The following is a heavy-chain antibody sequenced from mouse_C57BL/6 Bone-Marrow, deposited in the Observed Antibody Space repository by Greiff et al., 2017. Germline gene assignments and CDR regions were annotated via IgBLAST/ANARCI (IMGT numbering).Heavy chain of an antibody. CDR2: INPSNGGT. J-gene: IGHJ2*01. D-gene: IGHD1-1*01. V-gene: IGHV1-53*01. CDR3: AREGSSFYFDY. CDR1: GYTFTSYW. Sequence: QVQLQQPGTELVQPGASVKLSCKASGYTFTSYWMHWVKQRPGQGLEWIGNINPSNGGTNYNEKFKSKATLTVDKSSSTAYMQLSSLTSEDSAVYYSAREGSSFYFDYWGQGTTLTVSS.